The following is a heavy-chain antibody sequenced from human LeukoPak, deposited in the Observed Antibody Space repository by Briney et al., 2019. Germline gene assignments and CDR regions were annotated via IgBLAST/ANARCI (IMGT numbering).Heavy chain of an antibody. Sequence: SETLSLTCTVSGGSISSTYYYWAWIRQPPGKGLEWVGSIYYSGRTYYNPSLKSRVTMSVDTPKNQFSLQLTSVTAADTAVFYCARHHYCIGDTCSFDPWGQGTLVTVSP. CDR1: GGSISSTYYY. CDR3: ARHHYCIGDTCSFDP. D-gene: IGHD2-15*01. J-gene: IGHJ5*02. V-gene: IGHV4-39*01. CDR2: IYYSGRT.